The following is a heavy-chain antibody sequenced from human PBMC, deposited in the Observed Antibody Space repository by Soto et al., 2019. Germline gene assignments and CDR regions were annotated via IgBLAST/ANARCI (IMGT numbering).Heavy chain of an antibody. Sequence: EVQLLESGGGLVQPGGSLRLSCAASGFTFSSYAMSWVRQAPGKGLEWVSAISGSGGSTYSADSVKGRFTISRDNSKNTLYLQMNSLRAEDTAVYYCAKPGGFFEWLSMRRHNYFDYWGQGTLVTVSS. J-gene: IGHJ4*02. CDR3: AKPGGFFEWLSMRRHNYFDY. D-gene: IGHD3-3*01. CDR1: GFTFSSYA. V-gene: IGHV3-23*01. CDR2: ISGSGGST.